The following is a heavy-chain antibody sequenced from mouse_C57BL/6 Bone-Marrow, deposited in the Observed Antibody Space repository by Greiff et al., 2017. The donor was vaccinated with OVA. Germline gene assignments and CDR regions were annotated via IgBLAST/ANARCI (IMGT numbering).Heavy chain of an antibody. Sequence: EVQLQQSGPELVKPGASVKISCKASGYTFTDYYMNWVKQSHGKSLEWIGDINPNNGGTSYNQKFKGKATWTVDKSSSTAYRELRSLTSEDSAVYYCAILLRSWLAYWGQGTLVTVSA. CDR1: GYTFTDYY. J-gene: IGHJ3*01. V-gene: IGHV1-26*01. D-gene: IGHD1-1*01. CDR2: INPNNGGT. CDR3: AILLRSWLAY.